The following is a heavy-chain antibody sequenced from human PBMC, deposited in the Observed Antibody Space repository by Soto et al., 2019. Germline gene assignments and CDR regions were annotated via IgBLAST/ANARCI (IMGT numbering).Heavy chain of an antibody. CDR1: GGSISSGGYY. CDR3: ASDAIFGVVADAFDI. J-gene: IGHJ3*02. Sequence: SETLSLTCTVSGGSISSGGYYWSWIRQHPGKGLEWIGYIYYSGSTYYNPSLKSRVTISVDTSKNQFSLKLSSVTAADTAVYSGASDAIFGVVADAFDIWGQGTMVTVSS. V-gene: IGHV4-31*03. D-gene: IGHD3-3*01. CDR2: IYYSGST.